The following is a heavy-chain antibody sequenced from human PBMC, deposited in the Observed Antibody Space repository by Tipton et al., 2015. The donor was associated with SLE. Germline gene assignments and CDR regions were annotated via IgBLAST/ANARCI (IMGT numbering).Heavy chain of an antibody. V-gene: IGHV4-59*12. CDR3: ARARNYFGSGLNWFDS. CDR1: GGSITSYY. D-gene: IGHD3-10*01. CDR2: ASDSGDT. J-gene: IGHJ5*01. Sequence: TLSLTCTVSGGSITSYYGGWIRQPPGKGLEWIGSASDSGDTHYSPSLKSRVTIAVDTSKNQFSLKLSSVTAADTAVYFCARARNYFGSGLNWFDSWGQGTLVTVSS.